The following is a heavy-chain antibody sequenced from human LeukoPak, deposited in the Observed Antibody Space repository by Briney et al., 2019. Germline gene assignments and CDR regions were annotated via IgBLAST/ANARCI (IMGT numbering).Heavy chain of an antibody. Sequence: PSETLSLTCTVSGGSISSYYWSWIRQPPEKGLEWIGCIHYSGSTNYNPSLKSRVTISVDTSKNQFSLKLSSVTAADTAVYYCARVRDRSSYFYDLDYWGQGTLVTVSS. CDR1: GGSISSYY. CDR2: IHYSGST. J-gene: IGHJ4*02. D-gene: IGHD3-22*01. V-gene: IGHV4-59*01. CDR3: ARVRDRSSYFYDLDY.